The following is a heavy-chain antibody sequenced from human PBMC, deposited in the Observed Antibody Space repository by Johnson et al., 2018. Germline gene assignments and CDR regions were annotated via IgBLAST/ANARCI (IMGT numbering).Heavy chain of an antibody. CDR2: IYYSGST. J-gene: IGHJ3*02. Sequence: QVQLQESGPGLVKPSEPLSLTCTVSGGSISSYYWSWIRQPPGKGLEWIGYIYYSGSTNYNPSLKSRVTISVDTSKNQFSPKLSSVTAAATAVYYCARGGRGYYDSFDIWGQGTMVTVSS. CDR3: ARGGRGYYDSFDI. CDR1: GGSISSYY. D-gene: IGHD3-22*01. V-gene: IGHV4-59*01.